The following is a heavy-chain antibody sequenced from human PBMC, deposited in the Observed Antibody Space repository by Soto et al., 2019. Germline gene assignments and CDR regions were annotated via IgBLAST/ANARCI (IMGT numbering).Heavy chain of an antibody. CDR1: GDSISSYY. CDR2: IYYSGST. CDR3: ARDCGGDCYSAQDAFDI. Sequence: ASETLSLTCTVSGDSISSYYWSWIRQPPGKGLEWIGYIYYSGSTSYNPSLKSRVTISVDTSKIQFSLKLSSVTAADTAVYYCARDCGGDCYSAQDAFDIWGQGTMVTVSS. D-gene: IGHD2-21*02. V-gene: IGHV4-59*01. J-gene: IGHJ3*02.